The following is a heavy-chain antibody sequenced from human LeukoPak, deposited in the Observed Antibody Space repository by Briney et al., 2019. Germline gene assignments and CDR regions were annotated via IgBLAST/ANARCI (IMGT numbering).Heavy chain of an antibody. V-gene: IGHV3-23*01. D-gene: IGHD6-6*01. CDR3: ARAAYSSSVGDY. CDR1: GFTFSPYA. J-gene: IGHJ4*02. Sequence: PGGSLRLSCAASGFTFSPYAMSWVRQAPGKGLEWVSTISGSSDNTYYADSVKGRFTISRDNSKNTLSLQMNSLRPEDTAVYYCARAAYSSSVGDYWGQGSLVTVSS. CDR2: ISGSSDNT.